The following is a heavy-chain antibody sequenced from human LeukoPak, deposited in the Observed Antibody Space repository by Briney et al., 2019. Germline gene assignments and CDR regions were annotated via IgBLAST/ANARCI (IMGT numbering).Heavy chain of an antibody. J-gene: IGHJ4*02. CDR3: AALIAVSGTVDY. CDR1: GGSISSGGYY. CDR2: ISYSGST. D-gene: IGHD6-19*01. V-gene: IGHV4-31*03. Sequence: SETLSLTCTVSGGSISSGGYYWNWIRQHPVKGLEWIGYISYSGSTYYNSSLKSRVTMSVDTSKNQFSLNLSSVTAADTAVYYCAALIAVSGTVDYWGQGTLVTVSS.